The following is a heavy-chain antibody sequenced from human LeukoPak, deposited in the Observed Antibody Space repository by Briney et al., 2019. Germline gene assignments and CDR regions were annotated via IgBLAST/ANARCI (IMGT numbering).Heavy chain of an antibody. D-gene: IGHD5-12*01. J-gene: IGHJ4*02. V-gene: IGHV4-38-2*02. CDR2: IYHSGST. CDR1: GYSISSGYY. CDR3: ARDYSGYEGVPDY. Sequence: SETLSLTCAVSGYSISSGYYWGWIRQPPGKGLEWIGSIYHSGSTYYNPSLKSRVTISVDKSKNQFSLKLSSVTAADTAVYYCARDYSGYEGVPDYWRQGTLVTVSS.